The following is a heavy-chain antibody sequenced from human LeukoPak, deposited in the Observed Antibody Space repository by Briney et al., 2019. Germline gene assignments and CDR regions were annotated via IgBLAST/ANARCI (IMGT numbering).Heavy chain of an antibody. J-gene: IGHJ3*02. CDR1: GFTVSSNY. Sequence: PGGYLSLSCAASGFTVSSNYMSWVRQAPGKGLEWASVIYSGGSTYYADSVKGRFTISRDNSKNTLYLQMNSLRAEDTAVYYCARGLIAARPADAFDIWGQGTMVTVSS. CDR2: IYSGGST. V-gene: IGHV3-66*02. CDR3: ARGLIAARPADAFDI. D-gene: IGHD6-6*01.